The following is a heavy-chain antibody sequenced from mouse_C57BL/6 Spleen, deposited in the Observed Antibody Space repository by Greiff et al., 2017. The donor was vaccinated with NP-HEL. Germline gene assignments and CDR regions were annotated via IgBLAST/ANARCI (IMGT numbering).Heavy chain of an antibody. D-gene: IGHD2-5*01. CDR3: ARHEEGYSNYGYAMDY. J-gene: IGHJ4*01. CDR2: FYPGSGSI. V-gene: IGHV1-62-2*01. CDR1: GYTFTEYT. Sequence: VQRVESGAELVKPGASVKLSCKASGYTFTEYTIHWVKQRSGQGLEWIGWFYPGSGSIKYNEKFKDKATLTADKSSSTVYMELSRLTSEDSAVYFCARHEEGYSNYGYAMDYWGQGTSVTVSS.